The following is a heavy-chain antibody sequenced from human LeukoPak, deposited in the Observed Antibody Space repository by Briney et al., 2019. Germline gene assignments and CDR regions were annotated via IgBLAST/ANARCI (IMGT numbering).Heavy chain of an antibody. D-gene: IGHD3-22*01. V-gene: IGHV4-34*01. CDR1: AGSFSGYS. CDR3: ARPHYYDSSGPFDY. Sequence: KTSETLSLTCAVYAGSFSGYSWNWIRQPPGKGLEWIGEINQIGSTNFNPSLKSRVTLSVDTSKNQFSLKLSSVTAADTAVYYCARPHYYDSSGPFDYWGQGTLVTVSS. CDR2: INQIGST. J-gene: IGHJ4*02.